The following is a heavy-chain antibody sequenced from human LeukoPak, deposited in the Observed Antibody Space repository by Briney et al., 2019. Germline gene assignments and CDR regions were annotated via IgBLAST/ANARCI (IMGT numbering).Heavy chain of an antibody. Sequence: GGSLRLSCAASGFTVSSNYMSWVRQAPGKGLEWVSVIYSGGSTYYADSVKGRFTISRDNSKNTLYLQTNSLRAEDTAVYYCAKEGGYSGSYAWFDPWGQGTLVTVSS. CDR3: AKEGGYSGSYAWFDP. V-gene: IGHV3-53*01. J-gene: IGHJ5*02. CDR1: GFTVSSNY. CDR2: IYSGGST. D-gene: IGHD1-26*01.